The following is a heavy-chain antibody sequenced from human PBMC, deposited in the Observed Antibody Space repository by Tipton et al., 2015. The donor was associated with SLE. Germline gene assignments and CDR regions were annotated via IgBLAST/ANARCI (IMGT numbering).Heavy chain of an antibody. J-gene: IGHJ5*02. V-gene: IGHV4-59*12. D-gene: IGHD3-9*01. CDR1: GGAISTYY. Sequence: TLSLTCTVSGGAISTYYWSWIRQSPGKGLEWIGYVYYTGTTNYSPSLKSRATISLDTSKNQFSRRLTSVTAADTAAYFCARDKWGEYTASTGYFWSFDPWGQGIPVTVSS. CDR3: ARDKWGEYTASTGYFWSFDP. CDR2: VYYTGTT.